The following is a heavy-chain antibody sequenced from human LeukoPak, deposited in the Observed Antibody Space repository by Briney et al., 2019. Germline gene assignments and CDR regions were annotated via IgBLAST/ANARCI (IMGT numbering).Heavy chain of an antibody. D-gene: IGHD2-21*01. V-gene: IGHV3-49*03. CDR1: GFTFGDYA. CDR2: IRSKAYGGTT. J-gene: IGHJ3*02. Sequence: GGSLRLSCTASGFTFGDYAMSWFRQAPGKGLEWVGFIRSKAYGGTTEYAASVKGRFTISRDDSKSIAYLQMNSLKTEDTAVYYCTSSHIVVVPGAFDIWGQGTMVTVSS. CDR3: TSSHIVVVPGAFDI.